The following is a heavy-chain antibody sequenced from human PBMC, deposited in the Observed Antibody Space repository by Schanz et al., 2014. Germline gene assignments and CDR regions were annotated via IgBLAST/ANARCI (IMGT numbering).Heavy chain of an antibody. D-gene: IGHD1-26*01. V-gene: IGHV3-7*01. CDR3: AKYGTGKGVSFEY. J-gene: IGHJ4*02. Sequence: EVQLVESGGGLVQPGGSLRLSCAASGFTSSNAWMSWVRQAPGKGLESVAKINPDGSGKYYVVSVEGRFTISRDNAKNSLYLQMNSLTAEDTAVYYCAKYGTGKGVSFEYWGQGTLVTVSS. CDR2: INPDGSGK. CDR1: GFTSSNAW.